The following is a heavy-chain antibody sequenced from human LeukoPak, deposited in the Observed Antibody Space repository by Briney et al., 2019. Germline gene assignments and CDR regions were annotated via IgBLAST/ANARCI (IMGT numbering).Heavy chain of an antibody. V-gene: IGHV4-61*02. J-gene: IGHJ6*03. Sequence: SQTLSLTCTVSGGSINSYYWTWIRQPAGKGLEYLGRIHASGNTYYNPSLNSRVAISIDTSKNQFSLKVSSVAAADTPVYYCARDLGYGYYFYYYLDVWGKGTTVTVSS. D-gene: IGHD5-18*01. CDR2: IHASGNT. CDR1: GGSINSYY. CDR3: ARDLGYGYYFYYYLDV.